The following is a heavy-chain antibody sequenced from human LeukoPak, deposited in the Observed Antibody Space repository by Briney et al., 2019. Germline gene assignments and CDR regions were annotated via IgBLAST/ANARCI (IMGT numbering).Heavy chain of an antibody. J-gene: IGHJ4*02. CDR3: ARGGIAAAGPIDS. V-gene: IGHV3-48*03. CDR2: MSSSGATI. CDR1: GSTFSTFI. Sequence: PGGSLRLSCAASGSTFSTFITYDFNWVRQAPGKGLEWVSYMSSSGATIYYADSVKGRFTVSRDNAKNSLYLQMTSLRAEDTALYYCARGGIAAAGPIDSWGQGTLVTVSS. D-gene: IGHD6-13*01.